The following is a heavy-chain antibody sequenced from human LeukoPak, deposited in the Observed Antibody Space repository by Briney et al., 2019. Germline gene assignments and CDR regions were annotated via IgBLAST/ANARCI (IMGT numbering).Heavy chain of an antibody. Sequence: SETLSLTCTVSGYSSSSGYYWGWIRQPPGKGLEWIVSIYHSGSTCYNTSVKSRVTISVDTSKNQFSLKLSSVTAADTAVYYCARDLGYYDFWSGYSWFDPWGQGTLVTVSS. D-gene: IGHD3-3*01. CDR1: GYSSSSGYY. J-gene: IGHJ5*02. CDR2: IYHSGST. CDR3: ARDLGYYDFWSGYSWFDP. V-gene: IGHV4-38-2*02.